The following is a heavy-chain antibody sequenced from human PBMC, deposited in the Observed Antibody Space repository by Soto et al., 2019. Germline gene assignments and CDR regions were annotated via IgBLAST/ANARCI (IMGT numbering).Heavy chain of an antibody. V-gene: IGHV4-34*01. CDR3: ARGESYYDFWSGYHYYGMDV. CDR2: INHSGST. J-gene: IGHJ6*02. CDR1: GGSFSGYY. Sequence: SETLSLTCAVYGGSFSGYYWSWIRQPPGKGLEWIGEINHSGSTNYNPSLKSRVTISVDTSKNQSSLKLSPVTAADTAVYYCARGESYYDFWSGYHYYGMDVWGQGTTVTVSS. D-gene: IGHD3-3*01.